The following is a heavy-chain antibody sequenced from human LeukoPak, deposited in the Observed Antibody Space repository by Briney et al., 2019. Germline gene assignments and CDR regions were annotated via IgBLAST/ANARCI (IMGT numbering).Heavy chain of an antibody. Sequence: GGSLRLSCAASGFTFSSYSMNWVRQAPGKGLEWVSSISSSSSYIYYADSVKGRFTTSRDNAKNPLYLQMNSLRAEDTAVYYCARQYSSSSPFDYWGQGTLVTVSS. CDR1: GFTFSSYS. D-gene: IGHD6-6*01. V-gene: IGHV3-21*01. CDR3: ARQYSSSSPFDY. CDR2: ISSSSSYI. J-gene: IGHJ4*02.